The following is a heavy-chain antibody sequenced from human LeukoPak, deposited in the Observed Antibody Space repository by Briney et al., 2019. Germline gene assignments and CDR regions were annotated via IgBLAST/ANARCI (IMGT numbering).Heavy chain of an antibody. Sequence: GGSLRLSCAASGFTVSSNYMSWVRQAPGKGLEWVSLIYSGGSTYYADSVKGRFTISRDNSKNTLYLQMNSLRAEDTAVYYCAKGGGTYEYYFDYWGQGTLVTVSS. D-gene: IGHD1-26*01. CDR3: AKGGGTYEYYFDY. V-gene: IGHV3-53*01. CDR2: IYSGGST. J-gene: IGHJ4*02. CDR1: GFTVSSNY.